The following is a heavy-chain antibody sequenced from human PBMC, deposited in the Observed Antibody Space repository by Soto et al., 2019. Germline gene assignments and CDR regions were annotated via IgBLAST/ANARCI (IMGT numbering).Heavy chain of an antibody. V-gene: IGHV3-74*03. J-gene: IGHJ6*02. CDR2: TNTDGTAT. CDR3: TRGHYYGMDV. CDR1: GFTFSAYW. Sequence: VGSLRLSCAAPGFTFSAYWMHWFRQAPGKGLVWVSLTNTDGTATTYADSVEGRFTIPRDNAKNMLYLQMNSLRAEDTAVYYCTRGHYYGMDVWGQGTTVTVSS.